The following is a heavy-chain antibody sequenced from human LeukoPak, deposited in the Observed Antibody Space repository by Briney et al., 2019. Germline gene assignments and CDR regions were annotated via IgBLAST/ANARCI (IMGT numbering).Heavy chain of an antibody. D-gene: IGHD5-24*01. Sequence: ASVKVSCKASGHTFTSYYMHWVRQAPGQGLEWMGIINPSGGSTSYAQKFQGRVTMTRDTSTSTVYMELSSLRSEDTAVYYCAREGTDGYNQHTYFDYWGQGTLVTVSS. CDR3: AREGTDGYNQHTYFDY. J-gene: IGHJ4*02. V-gene: IGHV1-46*01. CDR1: GHTFTSYY. CDR2: INPSGGST.